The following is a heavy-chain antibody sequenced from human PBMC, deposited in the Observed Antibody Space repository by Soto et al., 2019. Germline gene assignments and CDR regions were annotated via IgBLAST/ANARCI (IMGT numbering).Heavy chain of an antibody. Sequence: SVKVSCKASGGTFSSYTISWVRQAPGQGLEWMGRIIPILGIANYAQKFQGRVTITADKSTSTAYMELSSLRSEDTAVYYCARVPSLLWFGEAPLDYWGQGTLVTVSS. CDR3: ARVPSLLWFGEAPLDY. CDR2: IIPILGIA. CDR1: GGTFSSYT. V-gene: IGHV1-69*02. J-gene: IGHJ4*02. D-gene: IGHD3-10*01.